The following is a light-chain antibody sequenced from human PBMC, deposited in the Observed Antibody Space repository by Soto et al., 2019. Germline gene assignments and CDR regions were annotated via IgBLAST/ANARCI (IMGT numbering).Light chain of an antibody. CDR1: QGISSA. J-gene: IGKJ4*01. Sequence: AIQLTQSPSSLSASVGDRVTITRRASQGISSALAWYQQNPGKAPKLLIYDASSLESGVPSRFSGSGSGTDFTLTISSLQPEDFATYYCQQFNNYPVTFAGGTKVDSK. CDR3: QQFNNYPVT. V-gene: IGKV1D-13*01. CDR2: DAS.